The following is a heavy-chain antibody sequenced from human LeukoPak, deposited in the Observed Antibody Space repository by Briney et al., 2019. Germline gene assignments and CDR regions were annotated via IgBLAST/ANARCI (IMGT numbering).Heavy chain of an antibody. J-gene: IGHJ6*02. CDR1: GFTFSRYA. V-gene: IGHV3-30-3*01. CDR2: ISYDGSNI. Sequence: GGSLRLSCAASGFTFSRYAMHWVRQAPGKGLEWVALISYDGSNIQYADSVKGRFTISRDNSKNTLYLQMNSLRVEDTAVYYCARDLPPEDVWGQGTTVTVSS. CDR3: ARDLPPEDV.